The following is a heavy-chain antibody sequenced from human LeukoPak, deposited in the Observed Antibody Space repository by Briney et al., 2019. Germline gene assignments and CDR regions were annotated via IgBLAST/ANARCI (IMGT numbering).Heavy chain of an antibody. CDR1: GGSFSGYY. D-gene: IGHD5-12*01. CDR2: INHSGST. J-gene: IGHJ4*02. V-gene: IGHV4-34*01. CDR3: ARLRPRRGYSGYLDY. Sequence: SDPLSLTCAVYGGSFSGYYWSWIRQPPGKGLEWSGEINHSGSTNYNPSLKSRVAISVDTSKNQFSLKLSSVTAAATAVYYCARLRPRRGYSGYLDYWGQGTLATVSS.